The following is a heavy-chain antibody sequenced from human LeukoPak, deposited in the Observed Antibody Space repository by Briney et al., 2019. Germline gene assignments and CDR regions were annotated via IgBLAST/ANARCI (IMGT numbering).Heavy chain of an antibody. CDR2: ISSGSSYI. CDR1: GFTFNTYG. J-gene: IGHJ6*03. CDR3: ARYCSSSRCLYYYHMDV. Sequence: GGSLRLSCAASGFTFNTYGMNWVRQAPGKGLEWVSSISSGSSYIYYADSVKGRFTISRDDAKNSLYLQMNSLRAEDTAVYYCARYCSSSRCLYYYHMDVWGKGTTVTVSS. V-gene: IGHV3-21*01. D-gene: IGHD2-2*01.